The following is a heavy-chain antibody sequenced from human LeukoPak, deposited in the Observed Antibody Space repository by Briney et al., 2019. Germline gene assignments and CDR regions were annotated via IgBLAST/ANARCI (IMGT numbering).Heavy chain of an antibody. J-gene: IGHJ6*02. CDR3: ARCGYSYGGNYYYYGMDV. D-gene: IGHD5-18*01. CDR1: GGSISSYY. V-gene: IGHV4-59*01. Sequence: TPSETLSLTCTVSGGSISSYYWSWIRQPPGKGLEWIGYIYYSGSTNYNPSLKSRVTISVDTSKNQFSLKLSSVTAADTAVYYCARCGYSYGGNYYYYGMDVWGQGTTVTVSS. CDR2: IYYSGST.